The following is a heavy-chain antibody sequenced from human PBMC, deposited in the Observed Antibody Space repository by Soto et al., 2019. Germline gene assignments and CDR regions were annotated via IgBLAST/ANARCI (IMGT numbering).Heavy chain of an antibody. J-gene: IGHJ4*02. CDR3: ATQVFFHSGYDYYFDY. Sequence: ASVKVSCKVSGYTLTELSMHWVRQAPGKGLEWMGGFDPEDGETIYAQKFQGRVTMTEDTSTDTAYMELSSLRSEDTAVYYCATQVFFHSGYDYYFDYWGQGTLVTVSS. V-gene: IGHV1-24*01. D-gene: IGHD5-12*01. CDR1: GYTLTELS. CDR2: FDPEDGET.